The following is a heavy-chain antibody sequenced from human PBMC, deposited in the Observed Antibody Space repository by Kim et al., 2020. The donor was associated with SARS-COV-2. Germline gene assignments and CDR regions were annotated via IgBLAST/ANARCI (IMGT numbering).Heavy chain of an antibody. Sequence: SETLSLTCTVSGDSLNSNGYYWGWIRQPPVKGLEWIGSIYYSGKSYYNPSLSSRITMSIHTSKSQFSLNLSSVTAADTAIYYCARQLELYYFFYYGLDVWGRGTTVTVSS. CDR1: GDSLNSNGYY. V-gene: IGHV4-39*01. CDR2: IYYSGKS. CDR3: ARQLELYYFFYYGLDV. D-gene: IGHD1-7*01. J-gene: IGHJ6*02.